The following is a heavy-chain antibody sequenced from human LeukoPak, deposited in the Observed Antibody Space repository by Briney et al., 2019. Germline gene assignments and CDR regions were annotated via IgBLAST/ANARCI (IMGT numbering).Heavy chain of an antibody. V-gene: IGHV4-39*07. CDR2: IYYSGST. CDR3: ARQRDGYNYGLAIDI. J-gene: IGHJ3*02. D-gene: IGHD5-24*01. Sequence: SETLSLTCTVSGGSISSSSYYWGWIRQPPGKGLEWIGSIYYSGSTYYNPSLKSRVTISVDTSKNQFSLKLSSVTAADTAVYYCARQRDGYNYGLAIDIWGQGTMVTVSS. CDR1: GGSISSSSYY.